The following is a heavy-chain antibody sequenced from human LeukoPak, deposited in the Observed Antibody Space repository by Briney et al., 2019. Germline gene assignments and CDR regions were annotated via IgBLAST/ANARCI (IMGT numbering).Heavy chain of an antibody. V-gene: IGHV3-23*01. D-gene: IGHD6-13*01. CDR2: ISGSGDST. CDR3: AKFRYSRYFDY. Sequence: GGSLRLSCAASEFTFSNYVMSWVRQAPGKGLEWVSAISGSGDSTYYADSVKGRFTISRDNSKNTLYLQMNSLRAGDTAVYYCAKFRYSRYFDYWGQGTLVTVSS. J-gene: IGHJ4*02. CDR1: EFTFSNYV.